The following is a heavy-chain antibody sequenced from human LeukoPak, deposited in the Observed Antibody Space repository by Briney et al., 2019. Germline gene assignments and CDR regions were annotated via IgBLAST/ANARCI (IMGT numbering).Heavy chain of an antibody. CDR3: AREPIVVGTAAFDI. J-gene: IGHJ3*02. V-gene: IGHV4-59*01. D-gene: IGHD2-21*02. CDR1: GGSISHYY. CDR2: IYYSGST. Sequence: SETLSLTCTVSGGSISHYYWRWIPQPPGKGLEWIGYIYYSGSTNYSPSLRSRVTISVDTSKNQFSLKLSSVTAADTAVYYCAREPIVVGTAAFDICGQVTMVTVSS.